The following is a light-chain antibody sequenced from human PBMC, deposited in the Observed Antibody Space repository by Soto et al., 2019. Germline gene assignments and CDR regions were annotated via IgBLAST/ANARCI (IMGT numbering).Light chain of an antibody. CDR3: QQYNNWPPIT. Sequence: IVSTQSPASLSVSPGERSTLSFRASQSFSSNLAWYQQKPGQAPRLLIYDASTRATVIPARFSGSGSGTEFTLTISSLQSEDFAVYYCQQYNNWPPITFGQGTRLEI. CDR1: QSFSSN. V-gene: IGKV3-15*01. CDR2: DAS. J-gene: IGKJ5*01.